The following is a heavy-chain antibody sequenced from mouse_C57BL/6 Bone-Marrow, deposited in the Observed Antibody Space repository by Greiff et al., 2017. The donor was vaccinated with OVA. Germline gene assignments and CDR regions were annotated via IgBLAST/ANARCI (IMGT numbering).Heavy chain of an antibody. J-gene: IGHJ4*01. CDR3: AKHYDYPYYYAMDY. Sequence: EVQLVESGGGLVKPGGSLKLSCAASGFTFSDYGMHWVRQAPEKGLEWVAYISSGSSTIYYADTVKGRFTISRDNAKNTLFLQMTSLRSEDTAMYYCAKHYDYPYYYAMDYWGQGTSVTVSS. CDR1: GFTFSDYG. CDR2: ISSGSSTI. D-gene: IGHD2-4*01. V-gene: IGHV5-17*01.